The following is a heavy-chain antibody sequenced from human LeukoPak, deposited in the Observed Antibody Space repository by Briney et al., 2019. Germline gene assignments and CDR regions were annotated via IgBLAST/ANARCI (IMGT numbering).Heavy chain of an antibody. CDR3: AKNRGAGSHYYYHMNV. CDR1: GFTFSTYA. D-gene: IGHD1-26*01. Sequence: GSLRLSCAASGFTFSTYAMSWVRHAAGKGLEWVSLISGSGGGTYYADSVKGRFTISRDNSKNTLYLQLNSLRVEDTAVYYCAKNRGAGSHYYYHMNVWGKGTTVTVSS. CDR2: ISGSGGGT. V-gene: IGHV3-23*01. J-gene: IGHJ6*03.